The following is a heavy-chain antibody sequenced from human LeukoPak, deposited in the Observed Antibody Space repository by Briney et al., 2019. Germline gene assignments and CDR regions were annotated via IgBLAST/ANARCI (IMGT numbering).Heavy chain of an antibody. J-gene: IGHJ5*02. CDR2: IYHSGST. V-gene: IGHV4-38-2*02. CDR3: ARAPRMTWSGYSGNWFDP. CDR1: GYSISSGYY. D-gene: IGHD3-3*01. Sequence: SETLSLTCTVSGYSISSGYYWGWIRQPPGKGLEWIGSIYHSGSTYYNPSLKSRVTISVDTSKNQFSLKLSSVTAAGTAVYYCARAPRMTWSGYSGNWFDPWGQGTLVTVSS.